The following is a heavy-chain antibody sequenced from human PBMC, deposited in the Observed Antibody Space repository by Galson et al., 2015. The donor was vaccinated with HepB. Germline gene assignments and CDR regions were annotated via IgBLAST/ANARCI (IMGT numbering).Heavy chain of an antibody. CDR3: AKDDSSGYYYARGFDY. V-gene: IGHV3-21*01. CDR2: ISSSSSYI. Sequence: SLRLSCAASGFTFSSYSMNWVRQAPGKGLEWVSSISSSSSYIYYADSVKGRFTISRDNAKNSLYLQMNSLRAEDTAVYYCAKDDSSGYYYARGFDYWGQGTLVTVSS. CDR1: GFTFSSYS. D-gene: IGHD3-22*01. J-gene: IGHJ4*02.